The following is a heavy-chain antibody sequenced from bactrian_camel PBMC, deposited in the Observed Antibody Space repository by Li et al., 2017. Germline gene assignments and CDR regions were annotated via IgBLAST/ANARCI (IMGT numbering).Heavy chain of an antibody. CDR2: IVLRGGHTYPNAGST. V-gene: IGHV3S31*01. CDR3: AASGTYARYPLQEGEYKF. D-gene: IGHD1*01. CDR1: GSTVT. Sequence: VQLVESGGGSVQNGGSLRLSCAASGSTVTMAWFRRAPGKEREGVAAIVLRGGHTYPNAGSTYAADSVKGRFTLSQVNDKNEVFLQMDNLKPEDTAMYYCAASGTYARYPLQEGEYKFWGQGTQVTVSS. J-gene: IGHJ4*01.